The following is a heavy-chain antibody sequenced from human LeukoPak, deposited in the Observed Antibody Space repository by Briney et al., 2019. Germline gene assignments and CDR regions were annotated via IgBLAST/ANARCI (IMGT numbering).Heavy chain of an antibody. CDR2: LVYDERI. Sequence: GSLRLSCAASGFPFSSYGMHWVRQAPGKGLEWVARLVYDERIDYANSVKGRFSISRDNSKNTLFLDMSDLRVEDTAVYYCARDLSAAFDFWGQGVLVTVSS. CDR3: ARDLSAAFDF. CDR1: GFPFSSYG. J-gene: IGHJ4*02. D-gene: IGHD6-19*01. V-gene: IGHV3-33*01.